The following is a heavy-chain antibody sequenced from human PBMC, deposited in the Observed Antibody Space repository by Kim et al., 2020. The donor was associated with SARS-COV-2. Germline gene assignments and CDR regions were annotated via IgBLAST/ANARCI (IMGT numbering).Heavy chain of an antibody. CDR2: ISSSSSYI. CDR1: GFTFSSYS. J-gene: IGHJ4*02. V-gene: IGHV3-21*01. Sequence: GGSLRLSCAASGFTFSSYSMNWVRQAPGKGLEWVSSISSSSSYIYYADSVKGRFTISRDNAKNSLYLQMNSLRAEDTAVYYCAREGRYSYGHGPFDYWGQGTLVTVSS. D-gene: IGHD5-18*01. CDR3: AREGRYSYGHGPFDY.